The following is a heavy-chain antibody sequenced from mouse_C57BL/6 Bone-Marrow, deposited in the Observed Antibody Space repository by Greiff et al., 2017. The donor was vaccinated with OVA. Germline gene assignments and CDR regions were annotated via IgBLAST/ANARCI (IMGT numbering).Heavy chain of an antibody. J-gene: IGHJ4*01. CDR3: AKRGIYDGSYDYYSMDY. CDR1: GFSLTSYG. D-gene: IGHD2-3*01. CDR2: IWSGGST. V-gene: IGHV2-4*01. Sequence: QVHVKQSGPGLVQPSQSLSITCTVSGFSLTSYGVHWVRQPPGKGLEWLGVIWSGGSTDNNAAFISRLSISKDNSKSQVFFKMISLQADDTAIYYFAKRGIYDGSYDYYSMDYWGQGTSVTVSS.